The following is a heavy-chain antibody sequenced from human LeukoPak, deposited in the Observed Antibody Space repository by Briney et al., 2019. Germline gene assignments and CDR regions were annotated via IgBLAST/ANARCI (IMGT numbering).Heavy chain of an antibody. CDR2: VFYDGSS. D-gene: IGHD6-19*01. V-gene: IGHV4-39*01. Sequence: SETLSLTCTVSSGSIRNSNYYWGWIRQPPGKGLEWIGSVFYDGSSDYSPSLKSRVTISVDTSKNKFSLKVNSVTAADTAVYFCARDIAVGKRNYYYYMDVWGKGTTVTISS. J-gene: IGHJ6*03. CDR3: ARDIAVGKRNYYYYMDV. CDR1: SGSIRNSNYY.